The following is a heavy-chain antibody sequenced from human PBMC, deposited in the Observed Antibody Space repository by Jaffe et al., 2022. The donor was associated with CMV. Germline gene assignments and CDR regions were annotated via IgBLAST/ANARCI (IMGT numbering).Heavy chain of an antibody. V-gene: IGHV4-31*03. CDR2: IYYSGST. J-gene: IGHJ4*02. D-gene: IGHD5-18*01. CDR3: AREFNSYGYVGYFDY. CDR1: GGSISSGGYY. Sequence: QVQLQESGPGLVKPSQTLSLTCTVSGGSISSGGYYWSWIRQHPGKGLEWIGYIYYSGSTYYNPSLKSRVTISVDTSKNQFSLKLSSVTAADTAVYYCAREFNSYGYVGYFDYWGQGTLVTVSS.